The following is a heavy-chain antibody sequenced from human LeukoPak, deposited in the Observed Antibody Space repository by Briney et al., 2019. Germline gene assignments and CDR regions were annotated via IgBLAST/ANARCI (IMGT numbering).Heavy chain of an antibody. CDR2: FNHSGNT. CDR1: GGSFSGSY. D-gene: IGHD1-1*01. V-gene: IGHV4-34*01. Sequence: SETLSLPCAVYGGSFSGSYWSWIRKPPGKGLEWIGEFNHSGNTNYKPSLKRRVTISVDTSKNQFSLKLSSVSAAATAVYYCAREEVHPSSVGGFNWLDPWGQGTLVTVSS. J-gene: IGHJ5*02. CDR3: AREEVHPSSVGGFNWLDP.